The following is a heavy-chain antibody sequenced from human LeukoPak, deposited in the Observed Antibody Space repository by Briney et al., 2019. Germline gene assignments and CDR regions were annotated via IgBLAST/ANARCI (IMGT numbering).Heavy chain of an antibody. J-gene: IGHJ5*02. Sequence: PGGSLRLSCAASGFTFSSYAVSWVRQAPGKGLEWVSAISGSGGSTYYADSVKGRFTISRDNSKNTLYLQMNSLRAEDTAVYYCAKEVPITIFGVVNPYNWFDPWGQGTLVTVSS. CDR3: AKEVPITIFGVVNPYNWFDP. D-gene: IGHD3-3*01. V-gene: IGHV3-23*01. CDR1: GFTFSSYA. CDR2: ISGSGGST.